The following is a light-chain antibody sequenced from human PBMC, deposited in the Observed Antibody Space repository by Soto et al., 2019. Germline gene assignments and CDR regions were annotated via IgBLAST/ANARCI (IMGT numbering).Light chain of an antibody. CDR1: ISDVGGYNY. CDR3: SSFAGNNNLV. J-gene: IGLJ2*01. Sequence: QSALTQPPSASGSPGQSVTISCTGFISDVGGYNYVSWYQQHPGKAPKLMISEVSKRPSGVPDRFSGSKSGNTASLTVSGLQAQDEADYYCSSFAGNNNLVFGGGAKLTVL. CDR2: EVS. V-gene: IGLV2-8*01.